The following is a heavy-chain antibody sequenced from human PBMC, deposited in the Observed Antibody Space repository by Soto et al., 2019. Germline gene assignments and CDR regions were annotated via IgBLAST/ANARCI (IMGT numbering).Heavy chain of an antibody. J-gene: IGHJ6*02. V-gene: IGHV4-31*02. D-gene: IGHD2-15*01. CDR3: ARDLYCCYTEYYCGMDV. CDR2: IYYSGST. Sequence: PSETLSLTCTVSGGSISSGGFYWIWIRQHPGKGLEWIGYIYYSGSTYYNPSLKSRVTISVDTSKNQFSLKLSSVTAPDTAVYFCARDLYCCYTEYYCGMDVRGQGTTVTVSS. CDR1: GGSISSGGFY.